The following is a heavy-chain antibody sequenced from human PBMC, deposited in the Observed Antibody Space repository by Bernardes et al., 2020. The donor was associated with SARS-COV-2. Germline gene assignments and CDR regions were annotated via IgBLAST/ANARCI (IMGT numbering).Heavy chain of an antibody. V-gene: IGHV3-30*02. CDR2: IRFDGTNT. Sequence: GGSLRLSCAASGFTFGSYGMTWVRQAPGKGLEWVAFIRFDGTNTYYADSVKGRFTISRDNSKNTLYPQMNSLRTEDTAVYYCAKELNWNHFDYWGQGSLVTVSS. CDR3: AKELNWNHFDY. CDR1: GFTFGSYG. D-gene: IGHD1-20*01. J-gene: IGHJ4*02.